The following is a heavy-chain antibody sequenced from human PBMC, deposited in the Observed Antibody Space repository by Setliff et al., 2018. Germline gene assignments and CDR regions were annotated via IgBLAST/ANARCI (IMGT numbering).Heavy chain of an antibody. CDR3: LRDRPYSNSPEYSFDV. CDR1: GYSFTMYG. CDR2: ISAFTGFT. V-gene: IGHV1-18*01. D-gene: IGHD6-6*01. Sequence: ASVKVSCKASGYSFTMYGVNWVRQAPGQGLEWMAWISAFTGFTQYSQKFKGRVTVTKDASTSTAYLDLGSLTSDDTAVYYCLRDRPYSNSPEYSFDVWGQGTTVTVSS. J-gene: IGHJ3*01.